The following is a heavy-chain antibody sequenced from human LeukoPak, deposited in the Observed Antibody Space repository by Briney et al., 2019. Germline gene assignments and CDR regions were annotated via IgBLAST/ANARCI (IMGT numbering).Heavy chain of an antibody. CDR2: IDPDSGGT. Sequence: ASVKVSCKASGYSFTDYYIHWVRQAPGQGLEWMGWIDPDSGGTNSAQKFRGRVTMTRDTSISTAYMELIRLTSDDTAVYSCARDLRATAWYHDVFDIWGQGTMVTVSS. J-gene: IGHJ3*02. CDR3: ARDLRATAWYHDVFDI. CDR1: GYSFTDYY. D-gene: IGHD6-13*01. V-gene: IGHV1-2*02.